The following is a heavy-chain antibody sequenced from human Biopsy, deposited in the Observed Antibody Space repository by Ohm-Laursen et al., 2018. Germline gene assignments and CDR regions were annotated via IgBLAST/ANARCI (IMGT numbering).Heavy chain of an antibody. CDR3: AKDVRVKVQLDGMDV. CDR2: ISWDGGSE. J-gene: IGHJ6*02. CDR1: GFTFDDHV. V-gene: IGHV3-9*01. D-gene: IGHD1-1*01. Sequence: SSLRLSCAASGFTFDDHVMHWVRQAPGKGLEWVSGISWDGGSEGYADSVKGRLTISRDNAKKLLYLQMNSLRAEDTALYYCAKDVRVKVQLDGMDVWGQGTTVTVSS.